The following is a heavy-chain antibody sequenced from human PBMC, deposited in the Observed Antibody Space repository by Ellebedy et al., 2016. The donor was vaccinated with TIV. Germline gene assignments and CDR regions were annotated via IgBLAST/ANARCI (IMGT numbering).Heavy chain of an antibody. CDR2: VNHSGTT. V-gene: IGHV4-34*01. CDR3: ARNVLIFTFDKWYSDL. J-gene: IGHJ2*01. CDR1: GGSFSAYY. Sequence: SETLSLTCGVYGGSFSAYYWSWIRQPPGKGLEWIGEVNHSGTTNYNPSLKSRVTISVDTSKNQFSLKLNSVTAADTAVYYCARNVLIFTFDKWYSDLWGRGTLVTVSS. D-gene: IGHD3/OR15-3a*01.